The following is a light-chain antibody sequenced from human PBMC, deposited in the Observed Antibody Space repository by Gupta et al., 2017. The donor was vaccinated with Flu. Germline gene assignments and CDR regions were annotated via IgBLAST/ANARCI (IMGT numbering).Light chain of an antibody. J-gene: IGKJ1*01. V-gene: IGKV4-1*01. CDR2: WAS. Sequence: DIVMTQSLDSLAVSLCERATINCKSSQSVLYSSNNKNYLAWYQQKPGQPPKLLIYWASTREAGVPDRFSGSGFGTDLALTISSRQAEDVAVYYCQLYDSTPPWTFGQGTKVEIK. CDR3: QLYDSTPPWT. CDR1: QSVLYSSNNKNY.